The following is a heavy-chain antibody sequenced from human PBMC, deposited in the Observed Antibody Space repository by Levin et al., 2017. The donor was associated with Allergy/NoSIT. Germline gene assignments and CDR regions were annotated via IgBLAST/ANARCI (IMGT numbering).Heavy chain of an antibody. CDR1: GYTFTSYG. D-gene: IGHD4-23*01. CDR3: ARGVDPTTVVTPEGY. CDR2: ISAYNGNT. Sequence: ASVKVSCKASGYTFTSYGISWVRQAPGQGLEWMGWISAYNGNTNYAQKLQGRVTMTTDTSTSTAYMELRSLRSDDTAVYYCARGVDPTTVVTPEGYWGQGTLVTVSS. V-gene: IGHV1-18*01. J-gene: IGHJ4*02.